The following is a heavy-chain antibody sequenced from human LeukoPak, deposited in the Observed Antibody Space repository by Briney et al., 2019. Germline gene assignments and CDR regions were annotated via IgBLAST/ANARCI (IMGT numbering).Heavy chain of an antibody. J-gene: IGHJ6*03. CDR2: ISSSSFKI. CDR1: EFTFVRYA. CDR3: VRDPSYGSSWYYYMDV. Sequence: GGSLRLSCAASEFTFVRYAMNWVRQAPGKGLEWVSYISSSSFKIGYTDSVKGRFTISRDNSKNSLYLQMDSLRVEDTAVYYCVRDPSYGSSWYYYMDVWGKGTTVTVSS. D-gene: IGHD6-13*01. V-gene: IGHV3-48*04.